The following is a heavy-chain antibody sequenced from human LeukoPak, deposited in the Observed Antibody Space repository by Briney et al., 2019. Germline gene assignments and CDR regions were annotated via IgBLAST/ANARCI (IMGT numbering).Heavy chain of an antibody. V-gene: IGHV3-11*01. J-gene: IGHJ4*02. CDR2: ISSTDSTI. Sequence: KPGGSLRLSCAASGFTFRNYWMTWVRQAPGKGLEWVSYISSTDSTIYYADSVKGRFTISRDNAKNSLYLQMNSLRAEDTAVYYCASQIEPYYFDYWGQGTLVTVSS. CDR3: ASQIEPYYFDY. CDR1: GFTFRNYW. D-gene: IGHD1-14*01.